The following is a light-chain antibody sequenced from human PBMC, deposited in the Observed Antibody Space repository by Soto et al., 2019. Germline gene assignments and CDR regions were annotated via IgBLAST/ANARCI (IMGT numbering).Light chain of an antibody. J-gene: IGLJ1*01. V-gene: IGLV3-1*01. CDR2: QDS. Sequence: SYELTQPPSVSVSPGQTASITCSGDKLGDKYACWYQQKPGQSPVLVIYQDSKRPSGIPERFSGSNSGNTATLTISGTQAMDEADYYCQAWDSSTAHVFGTGTQVTVL. CDR3: QAWDSSTAHV. CDR1: KLGDKY.